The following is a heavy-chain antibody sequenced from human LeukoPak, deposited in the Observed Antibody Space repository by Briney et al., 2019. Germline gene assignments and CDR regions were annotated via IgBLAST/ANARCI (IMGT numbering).Heavy chain of an antibody. Sequence: SETLSLTCTVSGGSISSYYWSWIRQPPGKGLEWIGYIYYSGSTNYNPSLKSRVTISVDTSKNQFSLKLSSVTAADTAVYYCARDISPRRGYGDYGGAFDIWGQGQWSPSPQ. J-gene: IGHJ3*02. V-gene: IGHV4-59*01. D-gene: IGHD4-17*01. CDR3: ARDISPRRGYGDYGGAFDI. CDR1: GGSISSYY. CDR2: IYYSGST.